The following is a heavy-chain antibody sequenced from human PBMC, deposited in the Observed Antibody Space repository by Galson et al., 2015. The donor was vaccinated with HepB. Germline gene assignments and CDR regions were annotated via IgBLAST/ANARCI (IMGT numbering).Heavy chain of an antibody. V-gene: IGHV3-23*01. CDR3: AKDRGTYYDFWSGYYPPDY. CDR2: ISGSGGST. CDR1: GLTFSSYA. Sequence: SLRLSCAASGLTFSSYAMSWVRQAPGKGLEWVSAISGSGGSTYYADSVKGRFTISRDNSKNTLYLQMNSLRAEDTAVYYCAKDRGTYYDFWSGYYPPDYWGQGTLVTVSS. D-gene: IGHD3-3*01. J-gene: IGHJ4*02.